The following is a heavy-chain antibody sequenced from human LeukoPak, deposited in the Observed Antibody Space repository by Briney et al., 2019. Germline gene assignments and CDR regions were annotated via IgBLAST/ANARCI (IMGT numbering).Heavy chain of an antibody. Sequence: PSETLSLTCAVSGGSFSGYYWNWIRQSPGKGLEWIGEINHSGSTNFNPSLKSRVSTSVDPSKDQFSLKLSSVTAADPGGYYCSRPGGVASRSGFYRGYYYMDVWGKGTTVIVSS. CDR3: SRPGGVASRSGFYRGYYYMDV. V-gene: IGHV4-34*01. CDR2: INHSGST. D-gene: IGHD3-3*01. CDR1: GGSFSGYY. J-gene: IGHJ6*03.